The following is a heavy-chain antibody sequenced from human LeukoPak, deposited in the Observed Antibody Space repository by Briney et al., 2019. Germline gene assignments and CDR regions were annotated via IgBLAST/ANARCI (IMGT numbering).Heavy chain of an antibody. CDR3: ARGRVYYYDGSGYYA. V-gene: IGHV4-34*01. CDR1: GGSFSGYY. CDR2: INHSGST. Sequence: PSETLSLTCAVYGGSFSGYYWSWIRQPPGKGLEWIGEINHSGSTNYNPSLKGRVTISVDTSKNQFSLKLSSVTAADTAVYYCARGRVYYYDGSGYYAWGQGTLVTVSS. D-gene: IGHD3-22*01. J-gene: IGHJ4*02.